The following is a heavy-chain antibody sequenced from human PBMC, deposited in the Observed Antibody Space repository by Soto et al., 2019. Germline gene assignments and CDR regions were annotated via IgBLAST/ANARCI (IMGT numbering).Heavy chain of an antibody. CDR1: GGSISSSSYY. CDR3: ARLTPAPDETYDYIWGSYRYTGFDY. D-gene: IGHD3-16*02. V-gene: IGHV4-39*01. Sequence: PSETLSLTCTVSGGSISSSSYYWGWIRQPPGKGLEWIGSIYYSGSTYYNPSLKSRVTISVDTSKNQFSLKLSSVTAADTAVYYCARLTPAPDETYDYIWGSYRYTGFDYWGQGTLVTVSS. J-gene: IGHJ4*02. CDR2: IYYSGST.